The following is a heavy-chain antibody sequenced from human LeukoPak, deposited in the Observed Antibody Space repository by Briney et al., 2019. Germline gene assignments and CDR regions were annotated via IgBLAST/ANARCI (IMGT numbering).Heavy chain of an antibody. V-gene: IGHV1-2*02. CDR3: ARVNFPDFYYYGMDV. J-gene: IGHJ6*02. Sequence: ASVKVSCKASGYIFTGYFIHWVRQAPGQVLEWMGWISPKTGDTNYAQKFQDRVTVTRDTSISTVYMELSRLRSDDSAVFYCARVNFPDFYYYGMDVWGQGTTVTVSS. CDR2: ISPKTGDT. CDR1: GYIFTGYF. D-gene: IGHD1-7*01.